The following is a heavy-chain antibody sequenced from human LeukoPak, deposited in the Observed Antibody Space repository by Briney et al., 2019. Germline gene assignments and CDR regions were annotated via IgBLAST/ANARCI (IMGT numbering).Heavy chain of an antibody. CDR2: ISGSGGST. J-gene: IGHJ4*02. D-gene: IGHD3-3*01. CDR3: AKGLPSIFGVFDY. Sequence: GGSLRLSCAASGFTFSTYAMGWVRQAPGKGLEWVSAISGSGGSTYYADSVKGRFTISRDNSKNTLYLQMNSLRAEDTAVYYCAKGLPSIFGVFDYWGQGTLVTVSS. V-gene: IGHV3-23*01. CDR1: GFTFSTYA.